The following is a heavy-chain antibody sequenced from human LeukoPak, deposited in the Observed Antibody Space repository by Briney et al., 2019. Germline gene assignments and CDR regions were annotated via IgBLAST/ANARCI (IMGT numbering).Heavy chain of an antibody. CDR1: GYSISSGYY. CDR3: ARAFGSIAAAYNWFDP. CDR2: IYHSGST. Sequence: KASETLSLTCTVSGYSISSGYYWGWIRQPPGKGLEWIGSIYHSGSTYYNPSLKSRVTISVDTSKNQFPLKLSSVTAADTTVYYCARAFGSIAAAYNWFDPWGQGTLVTVSS. J-gene: IGHJ5*02. D-gene: IGHD6-13*01. V-gene: IGHV4-38-2*02.